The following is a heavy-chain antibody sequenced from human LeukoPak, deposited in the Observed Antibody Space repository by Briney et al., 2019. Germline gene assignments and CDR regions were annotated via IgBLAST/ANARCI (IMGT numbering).Heavy chain of an antibody. CDR3: ASSPPRIPYCGGDCYSSASDY. CDR2: VFYRGST. D-gene: IGHD2-21*02. V-gene: IGHV4-39*01. J-gene: IGHJ4*02. CDR1: GGPISSSSSY. Sequence: PSETLSLTCTVSGGPISSSSSYWGWIRQPPGLGLEWFGSVFYRGSTYYNPSLKSRVTVSIDTSKNQFSVKLTSATAADTAVYYCASSPPRIPYCGGDCYSSASDYWGQGTLVSVSS.